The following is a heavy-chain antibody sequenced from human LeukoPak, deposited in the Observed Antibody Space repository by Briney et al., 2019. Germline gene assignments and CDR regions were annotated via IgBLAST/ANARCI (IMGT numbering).Heavy chain of an antibody. CDR1: GFTFKNYV. CDR2: ISENGNNT. Sequence: PGGSLRLSCAASGFTFKNYVMTWVRQAPGKGLEWVATISENGNNTYYADSMKGRFTISRDNFKNAVFLQMNSLRVDDTAVYYCAKSRIEWDLRWFDPWGQGALVTVSS. D-gene: IGHD1-26*01. V-gene: IGHV3-23*01. J-gene: IGHJ5*02. CDR3: AKSRIEWDLRWFDP.